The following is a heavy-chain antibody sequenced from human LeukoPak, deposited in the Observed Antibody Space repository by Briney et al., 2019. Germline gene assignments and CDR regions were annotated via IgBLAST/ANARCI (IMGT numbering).Heavy chain of an antibody. CDR1: GYSFTSYW. CDR2: IYPGDSDT. D-gene: IGHD3-10*01. J-gene: IGHJ4*02. CDR3: ARHIRATPMVRGLGFVN. V-gene: IGHV5-51*01. Sequence: GESLKISCKVSGYSFTSYWSGWVRQMPGKGLEWMGIIYPGDSDTRYSPSFQGQVTISADKSISTAYLQWSSLKASDTAMYYCARHIRATPMVRGLGFVNWGQGTLVTVSS.